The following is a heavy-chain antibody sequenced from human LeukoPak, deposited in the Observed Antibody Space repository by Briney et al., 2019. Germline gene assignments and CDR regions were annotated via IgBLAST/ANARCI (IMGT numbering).Heavy chain of an antibody. Sequence: GGSLRLSCAASGFTFSSYGIHWVRQAPGKGLEWVANIQQDGIKKYYVDSVEGRFTISRENAKNSLFLQMSSLRADDTAVYYCGRELDGSVDYWGQGTLVTVSS. V-gene: IGHV3-7*01. CDR3: GRELDGSVDY. CDR2: IQQDGIKK. D-gene: IGHD3-10*01. J-gene: IGHJ4*02. CDR1: GFTFSSYG.